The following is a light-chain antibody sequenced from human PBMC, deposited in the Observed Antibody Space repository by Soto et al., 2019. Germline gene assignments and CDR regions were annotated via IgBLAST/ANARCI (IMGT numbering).Light chain of an antibody. J-gene: IGKJ4*01. V-gene: IGKV3-20*01. Sequence: PGERASLSCRASQSISGRYLAWYQQKPGQAPRLLIYDASSRATGIPDRFSGSGSGTDFILTISRLEPKDFAVYYCQQYGSSPLTFGGGTKVEIK. CDR1: QSISGRY. CDR3: QQYGSSPLT. CDR2: DAS.